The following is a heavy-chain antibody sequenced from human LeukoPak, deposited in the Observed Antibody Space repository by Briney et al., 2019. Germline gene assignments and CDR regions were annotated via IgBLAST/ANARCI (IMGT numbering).Heavy chain of an antibody. CDR3: ARATFWSGYQRDSWYMDV. CDR1: GFTVSSNY. Sequence: PGGSLRLSCAASGFTVSSNYMTWVRQAPGKGLEWVSVIYSGGSTYYADSVKGRFTISRDNSENTLYLHMNSLRAEDTAAYYCARATFWSGYQRDSWYMDVWGKGTTVTVSS. D-gene: IGHD3-3*01. CDR2: IYSGGST. V-gene: IGHV3-66*02. J-gene: IGHJ6*03.